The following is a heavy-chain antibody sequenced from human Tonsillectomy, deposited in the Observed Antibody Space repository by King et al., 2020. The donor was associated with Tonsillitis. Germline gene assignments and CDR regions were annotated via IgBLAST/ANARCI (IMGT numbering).Heavy chain of an antibody. D-gene: IGHD5-18*01. V-gene: IGHV5-51*03. CDR1: GYNFTNYW. Sequence: VQLVESGAEVKKPGESLKISCKGSGYNFTNYWIGWVRQMPGKGLEWMGIIFPGDSDTIYSPSFQGQVTISADKSISTAYLQWMRLKASDTAMYYCASVIRGYSYGFDYWGQGTLVTVSS. CDR2: IFPGDSDT. J-gene: IGHJ4*02. CDR3: ASVIRGYSYGFDY.